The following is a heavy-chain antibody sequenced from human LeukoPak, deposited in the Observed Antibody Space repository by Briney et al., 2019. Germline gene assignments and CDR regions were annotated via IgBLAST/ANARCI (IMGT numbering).Heavy chain of an antibody. J-gene: IGHJ3*02. CDR2: IIPIFGTA. V-gene: IGHV1-69*05. D-gene: IGHD6-13*01. CDR1: GGTFSSYA. Sequence: SVKVSCKASGGTFSSYAISWVRRAPGQGLEWMGGIIPIFGTANYAQKFQGRVTITTDESTSTAYMELSSLRSEDTAVYYCARRTLSIAAAGTGGGAFDIWGQGTMVTVSS. CDR3: ARRTLSIAAAGTGGGAFDI.